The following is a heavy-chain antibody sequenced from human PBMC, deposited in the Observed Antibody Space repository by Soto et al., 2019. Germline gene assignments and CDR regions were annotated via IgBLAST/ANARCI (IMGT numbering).Heavy chain of an antibody. Sequence: SETLSLTCSVSGGSINSRSYSWGWIRQPPGKGLEWIGTFYNNENPNYNPSLKSRVTISVDTSKNQFSLRLISVTAADTAKYFCAREGNLGRWLQPLDFWGQGTLVTVSS. CDR3: AREGNLGRWLQPLDF. CDR1: GGSINSRSYS. V-gene: IGHV4-39*07. CDR2: FYNNENP. J-gene: IGHJ4*02. D-gene: IGHD5-12*01.